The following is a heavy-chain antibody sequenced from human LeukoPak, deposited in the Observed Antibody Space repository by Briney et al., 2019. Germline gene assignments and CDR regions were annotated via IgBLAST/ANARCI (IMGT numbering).Heavy chain of an antibody. J-gene: IGHJ4*02. Sequence: GGSLRLSCAASGFTFSSYWMHWVRQAPGKGLVWVSRINSDGSSTIYADSVKGRFTISRDNAKNTLYLQMNSLRAEDTAVYYCARHHAYTAMAYIDYWGQGTLVTVSS. D-gene: IGHD5-18*01. V-gene: IGHV3-74*01. CDR1: GFTFSSYW. CDR2: INSDGSST. CDR3: ARHHAYTAMAYIDY.